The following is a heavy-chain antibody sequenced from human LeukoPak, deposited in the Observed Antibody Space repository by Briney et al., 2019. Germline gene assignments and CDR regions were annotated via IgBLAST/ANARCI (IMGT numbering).Heavy chain of an antibody. J-gene: IGHJ4*02. Sequence: PGGCLRLSCAASGFTFSSYWMSWVRQAPGKGLEWVANINQTGSETYYVDSVKGRFTISRDNAKNSLFLQMNSLRAEDSAVYYCAGEGNSAWSHWGQGTLVTVSS. V-gene: IGHV3-7*04. CDR3: AGEGNSAWSH. CDR2: INQTGSET. CDR1: GFTFSSYW. D-gene: IGHD6-19*01.